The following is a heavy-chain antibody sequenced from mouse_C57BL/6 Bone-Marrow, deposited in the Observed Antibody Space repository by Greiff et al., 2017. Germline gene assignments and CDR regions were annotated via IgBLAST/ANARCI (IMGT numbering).Heavy chain of an antibody. CDR2: IDPENGDT. Sequence: VQLKQSGAELVRPGASVKLSCTASGFNIKDDYMHWVKQRPEQGLEWIGWIDPENGDTEYAPKFQGKATITADTSSNTAYLQLSSLTSEDTAVYYCTTGDGSSLFDYWCRGTTLTGSS. CDR1: GFNIKDDY. D-gene: IGHD1-1*01. J-gene: IGHJ2*01. V-gene: IGHV14-4*01. CDR3: TTGDGSSLFDY.